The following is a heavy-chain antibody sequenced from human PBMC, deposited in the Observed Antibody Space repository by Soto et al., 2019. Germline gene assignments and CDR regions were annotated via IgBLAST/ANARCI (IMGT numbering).Heavy chain of an antibody. Sequence: GGSLRLSCAASGFTFSSYAMSWVRQAPGKGLKWVSAISGSGGSTYYADSVKGRFTISRDNSKNTLYLQMNSLRAEDTAVYYCASSTSYYDFWCGTTDQYYFDYWGQVTLVTVSS. D-gene: IGHD3-3*01. CDR2: ISGSGGST. CDR3: ASSTSYYDFWCGTTDQYYFDY. J-gene: IGHJ4*02. CDR1: GFTFSSYA. V-gene: IGHV3-23*01.